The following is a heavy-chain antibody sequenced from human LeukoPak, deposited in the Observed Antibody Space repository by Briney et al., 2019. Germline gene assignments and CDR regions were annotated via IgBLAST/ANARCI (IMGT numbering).Heavy chain of an antibody. CDR2: IYASGST. D-gene: IGHD2-2*02. Sequence: SETLSLTCTVSGGSISSGSYYWSWIRQPAGKGLEWIGRIYASGSTNYNPSLKSRVTISVDTSKYQFSLKLSSVTAADTAVYYCARYCSSTSCYRDNDYWGQGTLVTVSS. CDR3: ARYCSSTSCYRDNDY. V-gene: IGHV4-61*02. J-gene: IGHJ4*02. CDR1: GGSISSGSYY.